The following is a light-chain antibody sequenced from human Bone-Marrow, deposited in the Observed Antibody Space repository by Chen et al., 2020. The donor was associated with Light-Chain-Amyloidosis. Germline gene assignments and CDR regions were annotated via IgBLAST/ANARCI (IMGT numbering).Light chain of an antibody. CDR3: QQYGTSPLT. CDR1: QTISSNY. J-gene: IGKJ4*01. Sequence: EIVLTQSPGTLSLSPGEGANLSCRASQTISSNYLTWYQQKFGQAPRLLIYGSSSRATGSPDRCTGSGSGTDFTLTITRLEPEDFARYYCQQYGTSPLTFGGGTKVEIK. CDR2: GSS. V-gene: IGKV3-20*01.